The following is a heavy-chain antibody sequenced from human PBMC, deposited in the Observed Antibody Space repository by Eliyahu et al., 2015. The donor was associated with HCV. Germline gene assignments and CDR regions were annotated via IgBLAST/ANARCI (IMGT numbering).Heavy chain of an antibody. CDR3: ARVVSGSYYTLYDS. D-gene: IGHD1-26*01. J-gene: IGHJ4*02. V-gene: IGHV4-4*02. CDR1: GGSISSSNW. CDR2: HPRWGP. Sequence: QVQLQESGPGLVKPSGTLSLTCAVSGGSISSSNWWSWVRQPPGKGAGVVWGNHPRWGPHTTTSLKSRVTISVDKSKNQFSLKLSSVTAADTAVYYCARVVSGSYYTLYDSWGQGTLVTVSS.